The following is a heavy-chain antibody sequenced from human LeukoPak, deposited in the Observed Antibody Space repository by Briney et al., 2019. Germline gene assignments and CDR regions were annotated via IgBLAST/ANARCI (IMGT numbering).Heavy chain of an antibody. CDR3: ARGYYDSSGYYDY. V-gene: IGHV4-59*01. Sequence: SETLSLTCAVSGGSISSYYWSWIRQPPGKGLEWIGYIYYSGSTNYNPSLKSRVTISVDTSKNQFSLKLSSVTAADTAVYYCARGYYDSSGYYDYWGQGTLVTVSS. CDR1: GGSISSYY. J-gene: IGHJ4*02. CDR2: IYYSGST. D-gene: IGHD3-22*01.